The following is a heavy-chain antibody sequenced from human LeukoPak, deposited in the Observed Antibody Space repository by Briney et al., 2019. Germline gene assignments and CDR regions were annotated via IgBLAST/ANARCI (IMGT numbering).Heavy chain of an antibody. D-gene: IGHD3-10*01. CDR1: GYTFTSYD. CDR2: FDPEDGET. V-gene: IGHV1-24*01. J-gene: IGHJ6*02. CDR3: ATGSMVRGVYWGPYYYYGMDV. Sequence: ASVKVSCKASGYTFTSYDINWVRQAPGKGLEWMGGFDPEDGETIYAQKFQGRVTMTEDTSTDTAYMELSSLRSEDTAVYYCATGSMVRGVYWGPYYYYGMDVWGQGTTVTVSS.